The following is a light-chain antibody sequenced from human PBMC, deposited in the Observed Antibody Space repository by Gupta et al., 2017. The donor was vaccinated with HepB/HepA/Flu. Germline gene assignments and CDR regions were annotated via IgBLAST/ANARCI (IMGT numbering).Light chain of an antibody. CDR1: KLGDKY. V-gene: IGLV3-1*01. J-gene: IGLJ2*01. Sequence: SYELTQPPSVSVSPGQTASITCSGDKLGDKYVSWYQHKPGQSPVVVIYEDRKRPSGIPERFSGSNFENTATLTISGTQAMDESDYYCQTWDSSTVVFGGGTKLTVL. CDR2: EDR. CDR3: QTWDSSTVV.